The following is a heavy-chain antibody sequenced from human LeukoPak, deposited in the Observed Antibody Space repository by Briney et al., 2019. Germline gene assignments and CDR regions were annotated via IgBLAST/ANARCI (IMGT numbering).Heavy chain of an antibody. D-gene: IGHD2/OR15-2a*01. CDR1: GGSISSYY. CDR3: AKDFYISTWFSLSLDY. J-gene: IGHJ4*02. Sequence: SETLSLTCTVSGGSISSYYWSWIRQPLGKGLEWIGYIYYSGSTNYNPSLKSRVTISVDTSKNQFSLKLSSVTAADTAVYYCAKDFYISTWFSLSLDYWGQGTLVPVSS. V-gene: IGHV4-59*12. CDR2: IYYSGST.